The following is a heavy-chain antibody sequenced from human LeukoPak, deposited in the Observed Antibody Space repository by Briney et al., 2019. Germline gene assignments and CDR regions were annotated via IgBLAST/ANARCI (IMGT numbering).Heavy chain of an antibody. V-gene: IGHV1-2*02. D-gene: IGHD6-19*01. CDR3: ARDLQLYSGGWYGASDF. J-gene: IGHJ3*01. Sequence: ASVKVSCKASGYTLTGYYMHWVRQAPGQGLEWMGWINPNNGETKYAQKFQGRVTMTRDTSIRTAYMELSRLISDDTAVYYCARDLQLYSGGWYGASDFWGQGTMVTVSS. CDR1: GYTLTGYY. CDR2: INPNNGET.